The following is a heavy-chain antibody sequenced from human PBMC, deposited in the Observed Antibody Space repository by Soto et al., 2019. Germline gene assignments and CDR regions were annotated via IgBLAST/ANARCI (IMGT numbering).Heavy chain of an antibody. CDR2: ISSSSSYI. Sequence: PXECLRLSCAASGFTFSSYSMNWVRQAPGKGLEWVSSISSSSSYIYYADSVKGRFTISRDNAKNSLYLQMNSLRAEDTAVYYCARDLAGYCSRPTQPCYYYGMDVWGQGTTVTVSS. D-gene: IGHD2-2*03. CDR3: ARDLAGYCSRPTQPCYYYGMDV. V-gene: IGHV3-21*01. CDR1: GFTFSSYS. J-gene: IGHJ6*02.